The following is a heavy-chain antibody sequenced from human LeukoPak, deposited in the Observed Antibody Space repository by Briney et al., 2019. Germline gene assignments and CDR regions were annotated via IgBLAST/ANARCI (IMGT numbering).Heavy chain of an antibody. D-gene: IGHD2-2*01. Sequence: ASETLSLTCAVYGGSFSGYYWSWIRQPPGKGLEWIGEINHSGSTNYNPSLKSRVTISVDTSKNQFSLKLSSVTAADTAVYYCARGQLPDNYNYYGMDVWGQGTTVTVSS. CDR2: INHSGST. CDR1: GGSFSGYY. V-gene: IGHV4-34*01. CDR3: ARGQLPDNYNYYGMDV. J-gene: IGHJ6*02.